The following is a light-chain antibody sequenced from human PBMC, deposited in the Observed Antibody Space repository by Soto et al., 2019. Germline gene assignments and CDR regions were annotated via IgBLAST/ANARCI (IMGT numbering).Light chain of an antibody. Sequence: DIQMTQSPSTLSASAGDRVTISCRASQSISSWLAWYQQKPGKAPKRLIYDASSLESGVPSRFSGSGSGTEFTLTISSLQPDDFATYYCQQCNTFWTVGQGTKVDIK. CDR2: DAS. CDR3: QQCNTFWT. CDR1: QSISSW. J-gene: IGKJ1*01. V-gene: IGKV1-5*01.